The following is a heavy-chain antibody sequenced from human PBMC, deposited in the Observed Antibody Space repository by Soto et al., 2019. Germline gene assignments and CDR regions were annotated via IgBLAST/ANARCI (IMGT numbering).Heavy chain of an antibody. J-gene: IGHJ4*02. CDR2: IYYSGST. V-gene: IGHV4-39*01. CDR1: GGSISSNSYY. CDR3: ASQRYNWNDAEATHYFDC. D-gene: IGHD1-20*01. Sequence: PSETLSLTCTVSGGSISSNSYYWDWIRQPPGKGLEWIGSIYYSGSTYYNPSLKSRVTISVDTSKNQFSLKLSSVTAADTAVYYCASQRYNWNDAEATHYFDCLGQGTLVTGS.